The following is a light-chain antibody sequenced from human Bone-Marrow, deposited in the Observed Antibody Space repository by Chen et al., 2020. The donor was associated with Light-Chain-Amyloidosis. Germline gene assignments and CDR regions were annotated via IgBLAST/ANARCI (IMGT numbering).Light chain of an antibody. CDR3: QSADSSGTYEVI. CDR2: RDT. V-gene: IGLV3-25*03. J-gene: IGLJ2*01. CDR1: DLPTKY. Sequence: SYELTQPPSVSVSPGQTARITCSGDDLPTKYAYWYQQKPGQAPVLVIHRDTERHSGSSGRFSSSSSGTTATLSISGVQAEDEADYHCQSADSSGTYEVIFGGGTKLTVL.